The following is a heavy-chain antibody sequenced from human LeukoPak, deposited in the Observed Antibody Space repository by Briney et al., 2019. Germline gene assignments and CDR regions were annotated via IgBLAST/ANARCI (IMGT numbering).Heavy chain of an antibody. D-gene: IGHD3-22*01. CDR2: ISSSGSTI. J-gene: IGHJ4*02. Sequence: GGSLRLSCAASGFTFSSYEMNWVRQAPGKGLEWVSYISSSGSTIYHADSVKGRFTISRDNAKNSLYLQMNSLRAEDTAVYYCARDWNYYDSSGFEFDYWGQGTLVTVSS. CDR3: ARDWNYYDSSGFEFDY. V-gene: IGHV3-48*03. CDR1: GFTFSSYE.